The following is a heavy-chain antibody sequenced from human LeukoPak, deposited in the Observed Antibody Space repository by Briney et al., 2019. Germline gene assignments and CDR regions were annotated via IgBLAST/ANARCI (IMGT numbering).Heavy chain of an antibody. CDR1: GGSISSYY. J-gene: IGHJ6*03. CDR2: IYYSGSI. Sequence: PSETLSLTCTVSGGSISSYYWSWIRQPPGKGLEWIGYIYYSGSINYNPSLKSRVTISVDTSKNQFSLKLSSVTAADTAVYYCARERADIVVVNYYMDVWGKGTTVTVSS. CDR3: ARERADIVVVNYYMDV. D-gene: IGHD2-2*01. V-gene: IGHV4-59*01.